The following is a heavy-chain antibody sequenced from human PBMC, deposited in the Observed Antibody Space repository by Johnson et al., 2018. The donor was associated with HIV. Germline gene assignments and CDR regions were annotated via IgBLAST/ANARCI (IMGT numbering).Heavy chain of an antibody. CDR1: GFTVSTNY. J-gene: IGHJ3*02. V-gene: IGHV3-30*14. CDR3: AGLGGSHDAFDI. D-gene: IGHD1-26*01. Sequence: QVQLVESGGGLVQPGGSLRLSCAASGFTVSTNYMGWVRLAPGKGLEWVAVISYDGSNKYCADSVKGRFTISRDNSKNTLYLQMNSLRAEDTAVYYCAGLGGSHDAFDIWGQGTMVTVSS. CDR2: ISYDGSNK.